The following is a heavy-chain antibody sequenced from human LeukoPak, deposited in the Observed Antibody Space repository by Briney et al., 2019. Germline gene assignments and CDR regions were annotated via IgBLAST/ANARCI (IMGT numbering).Heavy chain of an antibody. CDR3: ASLVGHCSGSNCYLSDY. CDR2: ISRSGIS. D-gene: IGHD2-2*01. J-gene: IGHJ4*02. CDR1: RGSFSNYY. V-gene: IGHV4-34*01. Sequence: SETLSLTCAVYRGSFSNYYWSWIRQSPGKGLEWIGEISRSGISKYNPSLKSRLTISADTSKNQFSLRLSSVTAADTAVYYCASLVGHCSGSNCYLSDYWGQGTQVTVSS.